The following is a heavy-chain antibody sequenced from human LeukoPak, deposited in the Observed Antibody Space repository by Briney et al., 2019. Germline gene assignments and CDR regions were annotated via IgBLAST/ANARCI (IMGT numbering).Heavy chain of an antibody. J-gene: IGHJ4*02. D-gene: IGHD2-21*02. Sequence: SETLSLTCTVSGGSISSYYWSWIRQPPGKGLEWIGYIYYSGSTNYNPSLKSRVTISVDTSKNQFSLKLSSVTAADTAVYYCARGEGQAVSAFDYWGQGMLVTVSS. CDR2: IYYSGST. CDR3: ARGEGQAVSAFDY. CDR1: GGSISSYY. V-gene: IGHV4-59*01.